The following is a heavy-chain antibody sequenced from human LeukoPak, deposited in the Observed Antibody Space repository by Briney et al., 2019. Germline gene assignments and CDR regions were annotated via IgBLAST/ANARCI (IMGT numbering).Heavy chain of an antibody. CDR1: GYTFTNYD. CDR3: ARRSSSLTFQH. J-gene: IGHJ1*01. Sequence: GASVKVSCKASGYTFTNYDINWVRQATGQGLEWMGGIIPIFGTANYAQKFQGRVTITADESTSTAYMELSSLRSEDTAVYYCARRSSSLTFQHWGQGTLVTVSS. CDR2: IIPIFGTA. D-gene: IGHD6-13*01. V-gene: IGHV1-69*13.